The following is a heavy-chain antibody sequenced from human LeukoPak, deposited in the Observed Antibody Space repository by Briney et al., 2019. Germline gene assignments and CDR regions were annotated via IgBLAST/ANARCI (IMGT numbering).Heavy chain of an antibody. Sequence: ASVKVSCKTSGYSFTDYYMHWVRQAPGRGLEWMGWINPNSGGTSSAQKFQGRVTMTRDTSISTVYMEVSWLTSDDTAIYYCARADRLHGGPYLIGPWGQGTLVTVSS. CDR1: GYSFTDYY. V-gene: IGHV1-2*02. CDR3: ARADRLHGGPYLIGP. D-gene: IGHD2-21*01. CDR2: INPNSGGT. J-gene: IGHJ5*02.